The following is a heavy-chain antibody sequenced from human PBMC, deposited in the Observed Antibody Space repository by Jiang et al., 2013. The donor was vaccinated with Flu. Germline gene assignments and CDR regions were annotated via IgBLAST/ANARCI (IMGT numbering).Heavy chain of an antibody. CDR2: IYYSGST. D-gene: IGHD2-2*01. CDR3: ARVSAAIGFGWFDP. Sequence: TCTVSGGSISSSTYYWGWVRQPPGKGLEWIGSIYYSGSTYYNPSLKSRVTISVDTSKNQFSLKLSSVTAADTAVYYCARVSAAIGFGWFDPWGQGTLVTVSS. V-gene: IGHV4-39*07. CDR1: GGSISSSTYY. J-gene: IGHJ5*02.